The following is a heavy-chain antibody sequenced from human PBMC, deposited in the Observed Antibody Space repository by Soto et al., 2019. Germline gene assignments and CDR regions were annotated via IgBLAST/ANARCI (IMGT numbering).Heavy chain of an antibody. Sequence: EVQLLESGGGLVQPGGSLRLSCATSGFTFSDHAMHWVRQAPGEGLEWVSGIRGDFVTTPYADSVKGRFTISRDNSQNTLYRHMNSLRAEDTARYYCVKEGKMGVEGFDFWGQGTLVTVSS. CDR2: IRGDFVTT. V-gene: IGHV3-23*01. D-gene: IGHD1-26*01. J-gene: IGHJ4*02. CDR1: GFTFSDHA. CDR3: VKEGKMGVEGFDF.